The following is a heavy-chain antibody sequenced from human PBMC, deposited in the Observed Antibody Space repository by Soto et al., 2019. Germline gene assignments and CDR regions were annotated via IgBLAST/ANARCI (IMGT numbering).Heavy chain of an antibody. J-gene: IGHJ3*02. Sequence: SETLSLTCAVYGGSFSGYYWSWIRQPPGKGLEWIGEINHSGSTNYNPSLKSRVTISVDTSKNQFSLKLSSVTAADTAVYYCARGREVRGAAFDIWGQGTMVTVSS. CDR1: GGSFSGYY. CDR2: INHSGST. V-gene: IGHV4-34*01. CDR3: ARGREVRGAAFDI. D-gene: IGHD3-10*01.